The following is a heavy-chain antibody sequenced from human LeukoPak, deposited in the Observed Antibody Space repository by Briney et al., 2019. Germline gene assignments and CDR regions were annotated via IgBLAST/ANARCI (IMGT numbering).Heavy chain of an antibody. D-gene: IGHD1-26*01. J-gene: IGHJ4*02. V-gene: IGHV3-48*03. Sequence: GGSLRLSCAASGFTFSSYEINWVRQAPGKGLEWVSYISSSGSTIKYADSVKGRFTISRDNAKNSLYLQMNSLRDDDTAVYYCARAAGGTSRDYWGQGTLVTVSS. CDR1: GFTFSSYE. CDR2: ISSSGSTI. CDR3: ARAAGGTSRDY.